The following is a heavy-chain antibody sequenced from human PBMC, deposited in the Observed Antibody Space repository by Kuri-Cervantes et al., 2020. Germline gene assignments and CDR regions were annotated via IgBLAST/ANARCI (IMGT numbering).Heavy chain of an antibody. CDR3: AKDTIFGVVPYFDY. CDR2: ISYDGSNK. V-gene: IGHV3-30*01. J-gene: IGHJ4*02. Sequence: GESLKISCAASGFTFSSYAMHWVRQAPGKGLEWVAVISYDGSNKYYADSVKGRFTISRDNSKNTLYLQMNSLRAEDTAVYYCAKDTIFGVVPYFDYWGQGTLVTVSS. D-gene: IGHD3-3*01. CDR1: GFTFSSYA.